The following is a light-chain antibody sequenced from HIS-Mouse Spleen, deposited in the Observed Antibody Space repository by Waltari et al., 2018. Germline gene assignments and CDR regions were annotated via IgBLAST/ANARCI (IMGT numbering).Light chain of an antibody. Sequence: SYELTQPPSVSVSPGPTARITCSGHALPKKYAYWYQQKSGQAPVLVIYEDSKRPSGIPERFSGSSSGTKATLTISGAQVEDEADYYCYSTDSSGNHRVFGGGTKLTVL. CDR3: YSTDSSGNHRV. V-gene: IGLV3-10*01. J-gene: IGLJ2*01. CDR1: ALPKKY. CDR2: EDS.